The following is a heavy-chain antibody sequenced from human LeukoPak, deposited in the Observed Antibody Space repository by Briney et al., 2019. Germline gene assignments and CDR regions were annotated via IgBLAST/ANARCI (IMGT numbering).Heavy chain of an antibody. J-gene: IGHJ5*02. CDR3: ARDRLRLGYERTNWFDP. CDR2: INPNSGDT. D-gene: IGHD2-15*01. Sequence: ASVKVSCKASGYTFTGYYMHWVRQAPGQGLEWMGWINPNSGDTNYAQNFQGRVIMTRDTSFTTAYMELSRLRSDDTAVYYCARDRLRLGYERTNWFDPWGQGTLVTVSS. V-gene: IGHV1-2*02. CDR1: GYTFTGYY.